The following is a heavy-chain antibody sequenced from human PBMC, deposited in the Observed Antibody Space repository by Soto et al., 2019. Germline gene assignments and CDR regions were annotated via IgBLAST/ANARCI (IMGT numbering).Heavy chain of an antibody. D-gene: IGHD2-2*02. V-gene: IGHV3-11*01. CDR3: ARDGCSSTSCYIHPTPFDP. CDR2: ISSSGSTI. J-gene: IGHJ5*02. Sequence: GGSLRLSCAASGFTFSDYYMSWIRQARGKGLEWGSYISSSGSTIYYADSVKGRFTISRDNAKNSLYLQMNSLRAEDTAVYYCARDGCSSTSCYIHPTPFDPWGQGTLVTVSS. CDR1: GFTFSDYY.